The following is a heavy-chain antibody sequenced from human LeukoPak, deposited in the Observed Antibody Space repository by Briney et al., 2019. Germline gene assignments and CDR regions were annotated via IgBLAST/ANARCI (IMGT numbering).Heavy chain of an antibody. CDR3: AKAGYSSVVPLSKGGFDY. D-gene: IGHD2/OR15-2a*01. J-gene: IGHJ4*02. V-gene: IGHV3-9*01. Sequence: PGRSLRLSCGASGFTFDDYAMHWVRQAPGKGLEWVSVISWNSGSIDFADSVKGRFTISRDNAKNSLYLQMNSLRPEDTALYYCAKAGYSSVVPLSKGGFDYWGQGTLVTVSS. CDR1: GFTFDDYA. CDR2: ISWNSGSI.